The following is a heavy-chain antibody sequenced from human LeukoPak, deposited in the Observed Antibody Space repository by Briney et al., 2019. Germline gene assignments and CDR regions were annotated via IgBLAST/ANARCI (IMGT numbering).Heavy chain of an antibody. D-gene: IGHD2-21*02. CDR2: IIPIFGTA. V-gene: IGHV1-69*06. CDR3: AAHHCGGDCYSIKYFDY. Sequence: GASVKVSCKASGGTFSSYAISWVRQAPGQGLEWMGGIIPIFGTANYAQKFQGRVTITADKSTSTAYMELSSLRSEDTAVYYCAAHHCGGDCYSIKYFDYWGQGTLVTVSS. CDR1: GGTFSSYA. J-gene: IGHJ4*02.